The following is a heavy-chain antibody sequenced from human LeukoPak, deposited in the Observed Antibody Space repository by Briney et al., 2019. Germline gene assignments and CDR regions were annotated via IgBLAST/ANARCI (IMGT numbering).Heavy chain of an antibody. CDR3: AATIILPAAMGFDY. J-gene: IGHJ4*02. CDR1: GYAISSGYY. D-gene: IGHD2-2*01. Sequence: SETLSLTCGVSGYAISSGYYGGWIRQPPGKGLEWIGSINHRGSTYYNPSLKSRVTISVETFNNQCSLNLSSVTAADTAVYYCAATIILPAAMGFDYWGQGTLVTVSS. V-gene: IGHV4-38-2*01. CDR2: INHRGST.